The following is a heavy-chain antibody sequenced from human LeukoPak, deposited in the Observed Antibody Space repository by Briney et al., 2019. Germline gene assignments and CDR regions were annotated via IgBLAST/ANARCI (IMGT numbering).Heavy chain of an antibody. CDR2: IYTSGST. CDR3: ARDRIRSPDYYFDY. CDR1: SGSISSGSYY. D-gene: IGHD2-21*01. V-gene: IGHV4-61*02. Sequence: SQTLSLTCTVSSGSISSGSYYWSWIRQPAGKGLEWIGRIYTSGSTNYNPSLKSRVTISVDTSKNQFSLKLSSVTAADTAVYYCARDRIRSPDYYFDYWGQGTLVTVSS. J-gene: IGHJ4*02.